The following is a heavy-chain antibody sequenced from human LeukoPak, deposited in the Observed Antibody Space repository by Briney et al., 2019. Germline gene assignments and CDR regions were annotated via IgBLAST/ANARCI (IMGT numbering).Heavy chain of an antibody. CDR1: GFDFSDYY. V-gene: IGHV3-11*04. Sequence: GGSLRLSCAASGFDFSDYYMTWIRQAPGKGLEWVSYISSSGTIIYYEDSVKGRFTISRDNAKNLVYLQMSNLRVEDTGVYYCSGRSGFSSIYWGQGILVTVSS. CDR3: SGRSGFSSIY. D-gene: IGHD2-2*01. J-gene: IGHJ4*02. CDR2: ISSSGTII.